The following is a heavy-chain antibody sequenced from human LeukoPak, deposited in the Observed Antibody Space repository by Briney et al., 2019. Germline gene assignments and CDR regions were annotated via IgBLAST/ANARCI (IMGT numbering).Heavy chain of an antibody. CDR2: LTWNAART. J-gene: IGHJ4*02. CDR3: ARDIAVAATGGAFDY. CDR1: GSTFDDYT. D-gene: IGHD2-15*01. Sequence: PGGSLRLSCAASGSTFDDYTMYWVSQHAGKGLEWVSLLTWNAARTYYADSVKGRFTMSRDNRKTSLYQQKNSLKIEDTALYYCARDIAVAATGGAFDYWGQGTLVTVSS. V-gene: IGHV3-43*01.